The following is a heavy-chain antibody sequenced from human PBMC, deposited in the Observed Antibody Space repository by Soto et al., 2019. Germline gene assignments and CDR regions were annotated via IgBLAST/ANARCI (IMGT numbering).Heavy chain of an antibody. CDR1: GFSFSTYS. CDR3: ATDSPAMDV. Sequence: EAQRVESGGGLVQPGGSLRLSCAASGFSFSTYSMNWVRQAPGKGLEWVSYISITSSTIFYADSVRGRFTISRDDAKNSLYLQMNSLRDEDTAVYYCATDSPAMDVWGQGTTVIVSS. J-gene: IGHJ6*02. CDR2: ISITSSTI. V-gene: IGHV3-48*02.